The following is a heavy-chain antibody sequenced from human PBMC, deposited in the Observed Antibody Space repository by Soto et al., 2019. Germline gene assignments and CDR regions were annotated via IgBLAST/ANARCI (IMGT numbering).Heavy chain of an antibody. V-gene: IGHV3-9*01. Sequence: GGSLRLSCAASGFTFDDYAMHWVRQAPGKGLEWVSGISWNSGSIGYADSVKGRFTISRDNAKNSLYLQMNSLRAEDTALYYCAKDMKGLGYCSSTSCYKPLLYYGMDVWGQGTTVTVSS. CDR2: ISWNSGSI. D-gene: IGHD2-2*02. J-gene: IGHJ6*02. CDR3: AKDMKGLGYCSSTSCYKPLLYYGMDV. CDR1: GFTFDDYA.